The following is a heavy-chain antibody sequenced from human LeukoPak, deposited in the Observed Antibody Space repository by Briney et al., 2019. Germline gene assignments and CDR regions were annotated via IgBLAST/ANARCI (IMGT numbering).Heavy chain of an antibody. V-gene: IGHV3-30-3*01. CDR2: ISYDGSNK. Sequence: SLRLSCAASGFTFSSYAMHWVRQAPGKGLEWVAVISYDGSNKYYADSVKGRFTIYRDNSKNTLYLQMNSLRAEDPAVYYCARTRYDFWSSPTDYWGQGTLVTVSS. CDR1: GFTFSSYA. D-gene: IGHD3-3*01. CDR3: ARTRYDFWSSPTDY. J-gene: IGHJ4*02.